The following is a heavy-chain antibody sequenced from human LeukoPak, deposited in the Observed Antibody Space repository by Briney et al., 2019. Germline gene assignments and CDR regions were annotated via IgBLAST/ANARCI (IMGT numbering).Heavy chain of an antibody. J-gene: IGHJ4*02. CDR3: ARDLGVPAAIHFFDF. V-gene: IGHV1-18*01. CDR2: ISAYNGNT. CDR1: GYTFTSYG. D-gene: IGHD2-2*01. Sequence: ASVKVSCKASGYTFTSYGISWVRQAPGQGLEWMGWISAYNGNTNYARELQGRVTMTTGISPSTAYIELRSLRSDDTAVYYCARDLGVPAAIHFFDFWGQGTLVTVSS.